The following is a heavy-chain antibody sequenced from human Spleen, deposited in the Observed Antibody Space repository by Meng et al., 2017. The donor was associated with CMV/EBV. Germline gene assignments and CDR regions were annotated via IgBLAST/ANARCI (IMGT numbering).Heavy chain of an antibody. CDR3: ARDLTDSYYYAMDV. CDR1: GYIFTGYY. Sequence: ASVKVSCKASGYIFTGYYMNWVRQAPGQGLEWMGWISDYTGNTNYAQKVQGRVTMTTDISASTAYMELRSLTSDDTAVYYCARDLTDSYYYAMDVWGQGTTVTVSS. V-gene: IGHV1-18*04. J-gene: IGHJ6*02. D-gene: IGHD7-27*01. CDR2: ISDYTGNT.